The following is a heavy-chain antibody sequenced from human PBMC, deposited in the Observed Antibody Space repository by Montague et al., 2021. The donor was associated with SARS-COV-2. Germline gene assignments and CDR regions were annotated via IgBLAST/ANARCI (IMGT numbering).Heavy chain of an antibody. D-gene: IGHD6-19*01. CDR2: INTAGDT. CDR1: GFTFSSYD. CDR3: ARGDRTGWQTDY. V-gene: IGHV3-13*04. Sequence: SLRLSCAASGFTFSSYDMHWVRQATGKGLECVSIINTAGDTYYPGSVKGRFTISRDNAKNSLYLQMNSLRAGDTAVYYCARGDRTGWQTDYWGQGTLVTVSP. J-gene: IGHJ4*02.